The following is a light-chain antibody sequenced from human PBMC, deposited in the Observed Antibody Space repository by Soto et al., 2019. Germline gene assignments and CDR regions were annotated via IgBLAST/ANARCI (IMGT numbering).Light chain of an antibody. J-gene: IGLJ3*02. V-gene: IGLV1-47*01. Sequence: QSVLTQPPSASGTPGQRVTISCSGSSSNIGSNFVYWYQQLPGTAPKLLIYRNSQRPSGVPERFSGSKSGTSASLAISGLRSEDEADYYCAAWDDSLSGWVFGGGTKLTVL. CDR3: AAWDDSLSGWV. CDR2: RNS. CDR1: SSNIGSNF.